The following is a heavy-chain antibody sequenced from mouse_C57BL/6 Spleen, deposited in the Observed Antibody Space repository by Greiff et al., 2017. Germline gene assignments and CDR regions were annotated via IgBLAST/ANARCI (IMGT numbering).Heavy chain of an antibody. D-gene: IGHD2-5*01. CDR3: ARRDSNGAMDY. CDR1: GFTFSDYG. CDR2: ISSGSSTI. Sequence: EVQLVESGGGLVKPGGSLKLSCAASGFTFSDYGMHWVRQAPEKGLEWVGYISSGSSTIYYADTVKGRFTISRDNAKNTLFLQMTSLRSEDTAMYYCARRDSNGAMDYWGKGTSVTVSS. J-gene: IGHJ4*01. V-gene: IGHV5-17*01.